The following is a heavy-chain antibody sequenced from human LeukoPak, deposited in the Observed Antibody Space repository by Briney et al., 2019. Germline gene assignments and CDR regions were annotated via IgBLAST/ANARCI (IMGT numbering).Heavy chain of an antibody. J-gene: IGHJ6*03. CDR1: GFTFSTYG. CDR3: ARDPAAAETNYYMDV. D-gene: IGHD6-13*01. V-gene: IGHV3-30*02. CDR2: IRYDGSNK. Sequence: GGSLRLSCVASGFTFSTYGMHWVRQAPGKGLEWVAFIRYDGSNKYYADSVKGRFTISRDNAKNSLYLQMNSLRAEDTAVYYCARDPAAAETNYYMDVWGKGTTVTVSS.